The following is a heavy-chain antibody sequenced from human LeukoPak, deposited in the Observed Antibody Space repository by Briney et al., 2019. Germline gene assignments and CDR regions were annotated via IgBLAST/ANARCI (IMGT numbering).Heavy chain of an antibody. J-gene: IGHJ4*02. CDR1: GYTFTSYD. Sequence: EASVTVSCTASGYTFTSYDINWVRQAPGQGLEWMGWMNPNSGNTGYAQKFQGRVTMTRNTSISTAYMELSSLRSEDTAVYYCARGGNYDFWSGYLDFDYWGQGTLVTVSS. V-gene: IGHV1-8*01. D-gene: IGHD3-3*01. CDR2: MNPNSGNT. CDR3: ARGGNYDFWSGYLDFDY.